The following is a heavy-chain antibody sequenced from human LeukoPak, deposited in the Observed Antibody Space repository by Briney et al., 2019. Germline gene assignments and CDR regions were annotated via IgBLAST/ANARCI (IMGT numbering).Heavy chain of an antibody. CDR3: AITRYSGSYYPNWFDP. Sequence: SETLSLTCAVSGVSISSSNWWSWVRLPPGQGLEWIGEIYHSGSTNYNPSLKSRVTISVDKSKNQFSLKLGSVTAADTAVYYCAITRYSGSYYPNWFDPWGQGTLVTVSS. D-gene: IGHD1-26*01. CDR1: GVSISSSNW. J-gene: IGHJ5*02. CDR2: IYHSGST. V-gene: IGHV4-4*02.